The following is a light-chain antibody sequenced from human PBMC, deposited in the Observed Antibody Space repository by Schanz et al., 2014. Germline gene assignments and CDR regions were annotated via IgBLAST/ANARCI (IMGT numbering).Light chain of an antibody. CDR1: QSVSSSY. CDR3: LQRSNWPWT. Sequence: EIVLTQSPGTLSLSPGERATLSCRASQSVSSSYLAWYQQKPGQAPRLLIYGASTRATGFPARISGSGSGTEFTLTISSLQSEDFAVYYCLQRSNWPWTFGQGTKVEIK. CDR2: GAS. J-gene: IGKJ1*01. V-gene: IGKV3D-20*02.